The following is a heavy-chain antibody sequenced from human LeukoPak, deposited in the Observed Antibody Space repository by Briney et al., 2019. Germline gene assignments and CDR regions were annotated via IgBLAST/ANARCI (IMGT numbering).Heavy chain of an antibody. Sequence: ASVTVSCKASGYTFTSYYMHWVRQAPGQGLEWMGIINPSGGSTSYAQKFQGRVTMTRDMSTSTVYMELSSLRSEDTAVYYCALHSSSKYYYYYYYYMDVWGKGTTVTVSS. D-gene: IGHD6-6*01. CDR3: ALHSSSKYYYYYYYYMDV. CDR2: INPSGGST. CDR1: GYTFTSYY. J-gene: IGHJ6*03. V-gene: IGHV1-46*01.